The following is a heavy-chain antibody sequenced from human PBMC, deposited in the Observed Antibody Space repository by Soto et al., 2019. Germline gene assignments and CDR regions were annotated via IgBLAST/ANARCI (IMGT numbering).Heavy chain of an antibody. V-gene: IGHV3-30*03. J-gene: IGHJ4*02. CDR1: GFTFSSYG. D-gene: IGHD6-13*01. Sequence: GGSLRLSCAASGFTFSSYGMHWVRQAPGKGLEWVAVISYDGSNKYYADSVKGRFTISRDNSKNTLFLQMSTLRAEDTAVYYCARHQDSSTWYIYPIDYWGQGTLVTVSS. CDR3: ARHQDSSTWYIYPIDY. CDR2: ISYDGSNK.